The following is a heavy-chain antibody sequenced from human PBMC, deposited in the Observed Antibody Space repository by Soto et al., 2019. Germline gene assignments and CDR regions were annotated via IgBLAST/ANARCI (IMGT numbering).Heavy chain of an antibody. V-gene: IGHV3-23*01. CDR1: GFTFSSYA. Sequence: EVQLLESGGGLVQPGGSLRLSCAASGFTFSSYAMSWVRQAPGKGLEWVSAISGSGGSTYYADSVKGRFTISRDNSKNTLYLQMNSLRAEDTAVYYCARGGMTTVVTPANPLIGYFDYWGQGTLVTVSS. J-gene: IGHJ4*02. D-gene: IGHD4-17*01. CDR2: ISGSGGST. CDR3: ARGGMTTVVTPANPLIGYFDY.